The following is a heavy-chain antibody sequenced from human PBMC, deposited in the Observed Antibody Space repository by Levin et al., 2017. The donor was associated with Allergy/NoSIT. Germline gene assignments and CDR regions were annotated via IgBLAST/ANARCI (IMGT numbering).Heavy chain of an antibody. Sequence: GESLKISCKGSGYSFTSYWIGWVRQMPGKGLEWMGIIYPGDSDTRYSPSFQGQVTISADKSISTAYLQWSSLKASDTAMYYCATTTPYSGYSWSDYYYMDVWGKGTTVTVSS. J-gene: IGHJ6*03. V-gene: IGHV5-51*01. CDR3: ATTTPYSGYSWSDYYYMDV. D-gene: IGHD5-12*01. CDR2: IYPGDSDT. CDR1: GYSFTSYW.